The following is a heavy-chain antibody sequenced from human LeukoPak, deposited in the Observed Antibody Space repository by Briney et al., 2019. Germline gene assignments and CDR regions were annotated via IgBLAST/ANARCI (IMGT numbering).Heavy chain of an antibody. CDR3: AARLPLYGMDV. J-gene: IGHJ6*02. CDR1: GLNFNTYD. CDR2: FGTRHTHI. Sequence: GGSLRLSCVDSGLNFNTYDLTWVRQAPGKGLEWVALFGTRHTHIFYADSVEGRFAISRDNSKNTVYLQMNSLRVEGAAVYYCAARLPLYGMDVWGQGTTVTVSS. D-gene: IGHD2-21*02. V-gene: IGHV3-23*01.